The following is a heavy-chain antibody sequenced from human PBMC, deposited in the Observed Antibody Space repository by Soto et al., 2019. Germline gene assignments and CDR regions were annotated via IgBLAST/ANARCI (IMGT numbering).Heavy chain of an antibody. J-gene: IGHJ4*02. CDR3: ANGPVRWELTYFDY. D-gene: IGHD1-26*01. Sequence: GGSLRLSCAASGFTFSSYAMSWVRQAPGKGLEWVSAISGSGGSTYYADSVKGRFTISRDNSKNTPYLQMNSLRAEDTAVYYCANGPVRWELTYFDYWGQGTLVTVSS. CDR1: GFTFSSYA. CDR2: ISGSGGST. V-gene: IGHV3-23*01.